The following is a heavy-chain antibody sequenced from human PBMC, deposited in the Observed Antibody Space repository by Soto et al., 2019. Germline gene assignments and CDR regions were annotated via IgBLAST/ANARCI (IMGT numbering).Heavy chain of an antibody. V-gene: IGHV4-59*01. D-gene: IGHD5-18*01. CDR2: IYDSGST. Sequence: PSETLSLTCTVSGGSISSYYWSWIRQPPGKGLEWIGYIYDSGSTNYNPSLKSRVTISVDTSKNQFSLKLTSVTAADTAVYYCARANKRGYSYGGPDYWGQGTLVTVS. CDR1: GGSISSYY. CDR3: ARANKRGYSYGGPDY. J-gene: IGHJ4*02.